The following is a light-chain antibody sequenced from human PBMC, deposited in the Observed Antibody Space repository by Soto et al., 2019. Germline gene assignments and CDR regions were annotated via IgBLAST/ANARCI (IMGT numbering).Light chain of an antibody. V-gene: IGKV3-11*01. Sequence: ELVLTQSPATLSLSPGERATLSCKASQSVGTSLAWFQQKPGQAHRLLIYDASVRATGIPARFRGSGCGSDFTPAISRLQAEGSALYYCQHSSNWPAWEFGRG. CDR2: DAS. CDR3: QHSSNWPAWE. J-gene: IGKJ1*01. CDR1: QSVGTS.